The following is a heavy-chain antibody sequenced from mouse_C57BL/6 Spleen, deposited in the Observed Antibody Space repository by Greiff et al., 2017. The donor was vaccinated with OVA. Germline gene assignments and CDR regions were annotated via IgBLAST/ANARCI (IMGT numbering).Heavy chain of an antibody. CDR3: ARKKGLGSHWYFDV. CDR2: IWSGGST. J-gene: IGHJ1*03. D-gene: IGHD4-1*01. CDR1: GFSLTSYG. Sequence: VKLVESGPGLVQPSQSLSITCTVSGFSLTSYGVHWVRQSPGKGLEWLGVIWSGGSTDYNAAFISRLSISKDNSKSQVFFKMNSLQADDTAIYYCARKKGLGSHWYFDVWGTGTTVTVSS. V-gene: IGHV2-2*01.